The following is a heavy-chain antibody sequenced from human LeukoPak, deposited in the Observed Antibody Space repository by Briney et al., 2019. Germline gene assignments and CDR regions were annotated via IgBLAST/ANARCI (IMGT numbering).Heavy chain of an antibody. CDR2: IYYSRST. V-gene: IGHV4-59*08. J-gene: IGHJ4*02. Sequence: SETLSLTCTVSGGSISSYYWSWIRQPPGKGLEWIGYIYYSRSTNYNPSLKSRVTMSVDTSKNQFSLKLRSVTAADTAVYYCARGSSWYYFDYWGQGTLVTVSS. CDR1: GGSISSYY. CDR3: ARGSSWYYFDY. D-gene: IGHD6-13*01.